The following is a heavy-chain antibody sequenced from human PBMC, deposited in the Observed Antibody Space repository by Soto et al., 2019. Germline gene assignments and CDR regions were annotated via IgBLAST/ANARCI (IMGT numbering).Heavy chain of an antibody. CDR3: AKDLYSGSYSSYYFHH. V-gene: IGHV3-30*18. CDR1: VFTFKCFA. D-gene: IGHD1-26*01. Sequence: GGSLGLSCVASVFTFKCFAMHWVRQAPGKGLEWVAFISDDGSNQYFADSVTGRCTISRDNSENTVSLQIDSLRPGDTAVYYCAKDLYSGSYSSYYFHHWGQGILVTVSS. J-gene: IGHJ4*02. CDR2: ISDDGSNQ.